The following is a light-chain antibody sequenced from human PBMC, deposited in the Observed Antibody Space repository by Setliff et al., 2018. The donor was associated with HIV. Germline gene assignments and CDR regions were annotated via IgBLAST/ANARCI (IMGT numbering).Light chain of an antibody. CDR1: SSDVGDYNY. CDR3: CSYGGTYTWV. CDR2: DVT. V-gene: IGLV2-11*01. Sequence: QSALTQPRSVSGSPGQSVTISCTGTSSDVGDYNYVSWYQHHPGKAPKVMIYDVTKRPSGVPDRFSGSKSGNTASLTISGLQAGDEADYYCCSYGGTYTWVFGGGTKVTV. J-gene: IGLJ3*02.